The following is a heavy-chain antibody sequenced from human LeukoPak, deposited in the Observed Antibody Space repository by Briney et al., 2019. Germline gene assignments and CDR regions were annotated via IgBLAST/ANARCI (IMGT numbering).Heavy chain of an antibody. Sequence: SETLSLTCTVSGGSISSYYWSWIRQPPGKGLEWIRYIYYSGSTNYNPSLKSRVTISVDTSKNQFSLKLSSVTAADTAVYYCAKVGYSYANTVFDYWGQGTLVTVSS. CDR1: GGSISSYY. V-gene: IGHV4-59*01. J-gene: IGHJ4*02. CDR2: IYYSGST. CDR3: AKVGYSYANTVFDY. D-gene: IGHD5-18*01.